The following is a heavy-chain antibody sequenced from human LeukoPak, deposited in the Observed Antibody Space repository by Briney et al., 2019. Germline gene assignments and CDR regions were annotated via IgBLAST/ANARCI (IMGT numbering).Heavy chain of an antibody. CDR1: GYIFSDYY. V-gene: IGHV1-2*02. D-gene: IGHD6-13*01. CDR3: ARGAEAETSPLDF. J-gene: IGHJ4*02. CDR2: INPKSGAA. Sequence: ASVKVSCKASGYIFSDYYMHWVRQAPGQGLEWLGWINPKSGAADYAQQFRGRVTMTRDTSINTDYMGMKRVTSDDTAVYYCARGAEAETSPLDFWGQGTLVIVS.